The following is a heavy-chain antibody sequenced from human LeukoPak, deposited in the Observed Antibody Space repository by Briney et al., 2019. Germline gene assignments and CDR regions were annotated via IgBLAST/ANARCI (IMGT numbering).Heavy chain of an antibody. CDR1: GDSISSSSYC. J-gene: IGHJ5*02. D-gene: IGHD2-15*01. CDR2: FSYSGST. V-gene: IGHV4-39*07. Sequence: SETLSLTCTVPGDSISSSSYCWGWIRQPPGKGLEWIGSFSYSGSTYYNPSLKSRVTISVDTSKNQFSLKLSSVTAADTAVYYCARDRTVVVVVAATQAHWFDPWGQGTLVTVSS. CDR3: ARDRTVVVVVAATQAHWFDP.